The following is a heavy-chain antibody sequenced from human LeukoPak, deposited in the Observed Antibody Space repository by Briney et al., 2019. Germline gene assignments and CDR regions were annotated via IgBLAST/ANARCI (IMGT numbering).Heavy chain of an antibody. CDR1: GYTLTELS. Sequence: ASVKVSCKVSGYTLTELSMHWVRQVPGKGLEWMGGFDPEDGETIYAQKFQGRVTMTEDTSTDTAYMELSSLRSEDTAVYYCATGPPSRRWLQSTIDYWGQGTLVTVSS. D-gene: IGHD5-24*01. CDR2: FDPEDGET. V-gene: IGHV1-24*01. J-gene: IGHJ4*02. CDR3: ATGPPSRRWLQSTIDY.